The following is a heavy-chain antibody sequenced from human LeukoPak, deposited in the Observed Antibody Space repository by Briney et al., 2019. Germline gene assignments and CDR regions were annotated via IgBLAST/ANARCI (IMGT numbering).Heavy chain of an antibody. D-gene: IGHD3-9*01. CDR1: GFTFSTYW. CDR2: INGDGSST. V-gene: IGHV3-74*01. CDR3: AKGYAPRYYDVMTGYSHHYYGMDV. J-gene: IGHJ6*02. Sequence: PGGSLRLSCAASGFTFSTYWMHWVRQAPGKGLVWVSRINGDGSSTTCADSVQGRFTISRDNAKNTLYLQMNSLRAEDTALYYCAKGYAPRYYDVMTGYSHHYYGMDVWGQGTTVTVSS.